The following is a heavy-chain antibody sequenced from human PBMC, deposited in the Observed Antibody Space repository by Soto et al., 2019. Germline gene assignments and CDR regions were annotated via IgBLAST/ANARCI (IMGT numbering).Heavy chain of an antibody. Sequence: GSLRLSCEASGLRFSNYDMSWVRQSPGKGLEWVSGVSASGSITSYADSAKGRFTISRDNAKNSMFLQMNSLRAEDTAVYFCAKGDCSGGRCYRGFDYWGQGTLVTVSS. J-gene: IGHJ4*02. CDR2: VSASGSIT. D-gene: IGHD2-15*01. CDR1: GLRFSNYD. V-gene: IGHV3-23*01. CDR3: AKGDCSGGRCYRGFDY.